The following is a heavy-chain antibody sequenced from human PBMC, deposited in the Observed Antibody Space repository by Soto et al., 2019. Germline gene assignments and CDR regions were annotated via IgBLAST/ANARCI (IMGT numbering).Heavy chain of an antibody. CDR3: ANLNQQNYYYYGMDV. CDR1: GFTFSSYA. CDR2: ISGSGGST. Sequence: EVQLLESGGGLVQPGGSLRLSCAASGFTFSSYAMSWVRQAPGKGLEWVSAISGSGGSTYYADSVKGRFTISIDHSKNTLYLQMNSLRAEDTAVYYCANLNQQNYYYYGMDVWGQGTTVTVSS. V-gene: IGHV3-23*01. J-gene: IGHJ6*02. D-gene: IGHD2-2*01.